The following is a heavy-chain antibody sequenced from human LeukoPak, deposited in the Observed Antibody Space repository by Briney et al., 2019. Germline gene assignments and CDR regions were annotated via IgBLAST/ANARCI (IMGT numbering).Heavy chain of an antibody. D-gene: IGHD3-10*01. J-gene: IGHJ4*02. CDR3: AGTLELKASFDY. CDR2: INSDGSST. V-gene: IGHV3-74*01. Sequence: GGSLRLSCAASGFTFRSYWMHWVRQAPGKGLVWVSRINSDGSSTSYADSVKGRFTISRDNAKNTLYLQMNSLRAEDTAVYYCAGTLELKASFDYWGQGTLVTVSS. CDR1: GFTFRSYW.